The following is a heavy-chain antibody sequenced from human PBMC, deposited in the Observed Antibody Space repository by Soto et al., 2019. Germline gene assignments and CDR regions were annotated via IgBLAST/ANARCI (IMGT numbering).Heavy chain of an antibody. CDR2: IKQDGSEI. Sequence: EVQLVESGGGLVQPGGSLRLSCVASGFTFSSRWMNWVRHVPGKGLEWVANIKQDGSEIHYVDSVKGRFTISRDNAKNSLYRQMNSLRVEDTAVYHCVRSSGWTGDFWGQGILVTVSS. D-gene: IGHD3-10*01. CDR1: GFTFSSRW. J-gene: IGHJ4*02. V-gene: IGHV3-7*04. CDR3: VRSSGWTGDF.